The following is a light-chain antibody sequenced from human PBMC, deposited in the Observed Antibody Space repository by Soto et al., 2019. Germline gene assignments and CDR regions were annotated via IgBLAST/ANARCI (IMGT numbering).Light chain of an antibody. Sequence: DIQMTQSPSSLSASVGDRVTITCRASQSISSYLNWYQQKPGKAPKLLIYAASSLQSGVPSRFSGSGSGTDFTLAISSLQPEDFATYYCQQSYSTPCRFGQWTKVESK. V-gene: IGKV1-39*01. CDR1: QSISSY. CDR2: AAS. J-gene: IGKJ1*01. CDR3: QQSYSTPCR.